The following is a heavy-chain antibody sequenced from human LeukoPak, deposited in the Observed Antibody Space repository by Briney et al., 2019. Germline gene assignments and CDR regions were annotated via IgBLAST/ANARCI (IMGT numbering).Heavy chain of an antibody. CDR2: IYYSGST. V-gene: IGHV4-61*01. J-gene: IGHJ6*03. Sequence: SETLSLTCTVSGGSISSGSYYWSWIRQPPGKGLEWIGYIYYSGSTNYNPSLKSRVTISVDTSKNQFSLKLSSVTAADTAVYYCARDIAAADTRHYYYMDVWGKGTTVTVSS. CDR3: ARDIAAADTRHYYYMDV. CDR1: GGSISSGSYY. D-gene: IGHD6-13*01.